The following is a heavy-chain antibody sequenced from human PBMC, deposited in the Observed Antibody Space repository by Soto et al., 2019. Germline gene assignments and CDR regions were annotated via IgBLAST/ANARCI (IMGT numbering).Heavy chain of an antibody. CDR3: ARDKITGLFDY. CDR1: GGSFSCYY. J-gene: IGHJ4*01. CDR2: INHSGST. V-gene: IGHV4-34*01. Sequence: QVQLQQWGAGLLKPSETLSLTCAVYGGSFSCYYWTWIRQPPGTGLEWIGEINHSGSTNYNPSLKSRVTISVDTSKNQFSLKLTSVTAADTAVYYCARDKITGLFDYWGHGTLVTVSS. D-gene: IGHD2-8*02.